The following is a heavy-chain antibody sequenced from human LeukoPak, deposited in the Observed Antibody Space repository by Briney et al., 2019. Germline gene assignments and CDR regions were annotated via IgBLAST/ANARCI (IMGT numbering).Heavy chain of an antibody. Sequence: GASVKVSCKASGYTFTGYYMHWVRQAPGQGLEWIGCINPNSGGTNYAQKFQGRGTMTRDTSITTAYMALRRLRPDDTAVYSCATQRGSYLWGTDFDYWGQGTLVTASS. V-gene: IGHV1-2*02. D-gene: IGHD3-16*01. J-gene: IGHJ4*02. CDR1: GYTFTGYY. CDR3: ATQRGSYLWGTDFDY. CDR2: INPNSGGT.